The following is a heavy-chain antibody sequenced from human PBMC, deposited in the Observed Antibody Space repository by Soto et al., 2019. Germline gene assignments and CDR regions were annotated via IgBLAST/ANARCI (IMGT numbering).Heavy chain of an antibody. CDR3: ARHHSSSWYEEYYYYYGMDV. J-gene: IGHJ6*02. CDR2: IYPGDSYT. CDR1: GYTFTSYW. Sequence: PGESLKISCKGSGYTFTSYWIGWVRQMPGKGLEWMGSIYPGDSYTKYSPSFQGHVTISADKSISTAYLQWSSLKASDTAMYYCARHHSSSWYEEYYYYYGMDVWGQGTTVTVSS. V-gene: IGHV5-51*01. D-gene: IGHD6-13*01.